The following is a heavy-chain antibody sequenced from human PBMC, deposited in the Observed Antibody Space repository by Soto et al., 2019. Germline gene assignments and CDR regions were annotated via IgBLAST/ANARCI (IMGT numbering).Heavy chain of an antibody. J-gene: IGHJ6*02. CDR1: GFTVSSNY. D-gene: IGHD3-10*01. Sequence: EVQLVESGGGLIQPGGSLRLSCAASGFTVSSNYMSWVRQAPGKGLEWVSVIYSGGSTYYADSVKGRFTISRDNSKNTLYLQRNSLRAEDTAVYYCARDRASLYGMDVWGQGTTVTVSS. CDR3: ARDRASLYGMDV. CDR2: IYSGGST. V-gene: IGHV3-53*01.